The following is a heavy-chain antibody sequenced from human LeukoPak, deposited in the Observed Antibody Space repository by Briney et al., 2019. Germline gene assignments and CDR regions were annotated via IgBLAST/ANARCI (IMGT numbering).Heavy chain of an antibody. V-gene: IGHV3-21*01. CDR3: ARGRSSMIVVDAFDI. D-gene: IGHD3-22*01. CDR2: ISSSSSYI. J-gene: IGHJ3*02. CDR1: GFTFSSYS. Sequence: GGSLRLSCAASGFTFSSYSMNWVRQAPGKGLEWVSSISSSSSYIYYADSVRGRFTISRDNAKNSLYLQMNSLRAEDTAVYYCARGRSSMIVVDAFDIWGQGTMATVSS.